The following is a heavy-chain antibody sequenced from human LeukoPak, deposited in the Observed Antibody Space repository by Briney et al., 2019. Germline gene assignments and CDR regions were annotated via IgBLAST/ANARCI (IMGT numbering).Heavy chain of an antibody. CDR2: INSDGSST. CDR1: GFTFSSCW. D-gene: IGHD2-2*01. CDR3: ARLSSTSCLDY. J-gene: IGHJ4*02. V-gene: IGHV3-74*01. Sequence: QPGGSLRLSCAASGFTFSSCWMHWVRQAPGKGLVWVSRINSDGSSTSYADSVKGRFTISRDNAKNTLYLQMNSLRAEDTAVYYCARLSSTSCLDYWGQGTLVTVSS.